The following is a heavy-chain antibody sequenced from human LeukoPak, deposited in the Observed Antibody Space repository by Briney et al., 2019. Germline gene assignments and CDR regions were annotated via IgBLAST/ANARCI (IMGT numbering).Heavy chain of an antibody. V-gene: IGHV1-69*04. Sequence: SLKVSRKTSVGTFSRSAITWVRQAPGHRLEGMGRIIPALNITSYAQKFQGRVTITAYTSTSTVYMDLSSLRSEETAVYYCARDQGLTAPPPYGLDVWGQGTTVIVSS. D-gene: IGHD4/OR15-4a*01. CDR2: IIPALNIT. CDR3: ARDQGLTAPPPYGLDV. CDR1: VGTFSRSA. J-gene: IGHJ6*02.